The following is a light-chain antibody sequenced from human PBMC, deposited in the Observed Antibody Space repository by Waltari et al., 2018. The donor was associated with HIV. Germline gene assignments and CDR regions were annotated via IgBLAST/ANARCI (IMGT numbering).Light chain of an antibody. CDR2: LTS. V-gene: IGKV2-28*01. J-gene: IGKJ4*01. Sequence: DIVMTKYPLALVVTPGEPASISCRSSRSLLETTGYHFLQWYVQKPGQSPQLLMFLTSQRASGVPDRFSGSGSGTDFTLRISSVEAEDVGVYYCMQALQRPLTFGGGTKVEIK. CDR3: MQALQRPLT. CDR1: RSLLETTGYHF.